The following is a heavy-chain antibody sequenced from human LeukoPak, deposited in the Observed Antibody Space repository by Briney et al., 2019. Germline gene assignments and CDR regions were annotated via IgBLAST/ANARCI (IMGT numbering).Heavy chain of an antibody. D-gene: IGHD2-2*01. CDR1: GGSFSGYY. CDR3: ARVATRRCSSTSCYYPDAFDI. V-gene: IGHV4-34*01. J-gene: IGHJ3*02. CDR2: INHSGST. Sequence: SETLSLTCAVYGGSFSGYYWSWIRQRPGKGLEWIGEINHSGSTNYNPSLKSRVTISVDTSKNQFSLKLSSVTAADTAVYYCARVATRRCSSTSCYYPDAFDIWGQGTMVTVSS.